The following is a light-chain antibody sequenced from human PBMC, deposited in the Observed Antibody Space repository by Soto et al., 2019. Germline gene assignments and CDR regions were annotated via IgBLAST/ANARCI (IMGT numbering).Light chain of an antibody. Sequence: DNQMTQSPSTLSASVGDRVTITCRASQSITIWLAWYQQKPGKAPKLLIFDASSLESGVPSRFSGSGSGTEFTLTISSLQPDDFATYYCQQYNSYSWTFGQGTKVEIK. CDR2: DAS. CDR1: QSITIW. CDR3: QQYNSYSWT. J-gene: IGKJ1*01. V-gene: IGKV1-5*01.